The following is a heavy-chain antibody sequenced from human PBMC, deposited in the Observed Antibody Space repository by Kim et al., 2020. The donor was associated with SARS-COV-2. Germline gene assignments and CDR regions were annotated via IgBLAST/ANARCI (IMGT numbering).Heavy chain of an antibody. CDR1: GFTFSSYG. J-gene: IGHJ6*02. CDR3: AKDHSVHYDILTGYSRNYYYYYGMDV. V-gene: IGHV3-30*18. D-gene: IGHD3-9*01. CDR2: ISYDGSNK. Sequence: GGSLRLSCAASGFTFSSYGMHWVRQAPGKGLEWVAVISYDGSNKYYADSVKGRFTISRDNSKNTLYLQMNSLRAEDTAVYYCAKDHSVHYDILTGYSRNYYYYYGMDVWGQGTTVTVSS.